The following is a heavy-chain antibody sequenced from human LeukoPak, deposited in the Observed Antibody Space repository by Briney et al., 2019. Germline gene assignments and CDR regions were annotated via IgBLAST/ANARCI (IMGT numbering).Heavy chain of an antibody. D-gene: IGHD1-14*01. CDR3: ARGAGRPGSLGYYYGMDV. V-gene: IGHV4-34*01. Sequence: SETLSLTCAVYGGSFSGYYWSWIRQPPGKGLEWIGEINHSGSTNYNPSLKSRVTISVDTSKNQFSLKLSSVTAADTAVYYCARGAGRPGSLGYYYGMDVWGQGTTVTVSS. CDR1: GGSFSGYY. CDR2: INHSGST. J-gene: IGHJ6*02.